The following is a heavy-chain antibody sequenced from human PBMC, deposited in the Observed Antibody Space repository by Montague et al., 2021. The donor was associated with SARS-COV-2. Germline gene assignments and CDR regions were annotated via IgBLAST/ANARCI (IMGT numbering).Heavy chain of an antibody. J-gene: IGHJ4*02. D-gene: IGHD2/OR15-2a*01. CDR1: GASISSGSYY. CDR2: IHYSGST. V-gene: IGHV4-31*03. Sequence: TLSLTCTVSGASISSGSYYWNWIRQHPGKCLEWIGYIHYSGSTYYTPSLQSRVAISVDTSKNEFSLKMTSVTAADTAVYYCARDGDEGYFFEYWGQGLLVTVSS. CDR3: ARDGDEGYFFEY.